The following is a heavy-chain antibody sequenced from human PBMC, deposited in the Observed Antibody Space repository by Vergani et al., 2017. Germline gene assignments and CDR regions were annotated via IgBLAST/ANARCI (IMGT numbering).Heavy chain of an antibody. D-gene: IGHD3-10*01. V-gene: IGHV4-59*01. J-gene: IGHJ5*02. CDR3: GKVADFYGLGSRLLDL. CDR2: MYHSGST. CDR1: GGSMSGYY. Sequence: QVRLQESGPGLVKPSETLSLTCSVSGGSMSGYYWSWIRQPPGKELEWIGYMYHSGSTNYNPSLATRVTISGDTSKNQFSLTLNSVTAADTAVYYCGKVADFYGLGSRLLDLWGQGILVTVSS.